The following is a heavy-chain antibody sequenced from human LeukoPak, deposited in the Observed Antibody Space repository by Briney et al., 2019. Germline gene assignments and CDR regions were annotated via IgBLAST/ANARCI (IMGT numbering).Heavy chain of an antibody. CDR1: GYSISSGYY. Sequence: PSETLSLTCTVSGYSISSGYYWGWIRQPPGRGLEGIGTIYHRGTTYYNPSLKSRVTISLDTSKNQFSLKVNSVTAADTAVYFCARVPSGYDPNWFDPWGQGTLVTVSS. CDR3: ARVPSGYDPNWFDP. D-gene: IGHD5-12*01. CDR2: IYHRGTT. J-gene: IGHJ5*02. V-gene: IGHV4-38-2*02.